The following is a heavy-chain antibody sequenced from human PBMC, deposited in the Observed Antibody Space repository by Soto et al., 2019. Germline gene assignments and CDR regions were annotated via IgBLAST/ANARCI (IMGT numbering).Heavy chain of an antibody. V-gene: IGHV3-74*01. CDR1: GFTFSSYW. D-gene: IGHD2-15*01. CDR3: ARGVVVAATTDAVDI. Sequence: GGSLRLSCAASGFTFSSYWMHWVRQAPGKGLVWVSRINSDGSSTSYADSVKGRFTISRDNAKNTLYLQMNSLRAEDTAVYYCARGVVVAATTDAVDIWGQGTMVTVSS. J-gene: IGHJ3*02. CDR2: INSDGSST.